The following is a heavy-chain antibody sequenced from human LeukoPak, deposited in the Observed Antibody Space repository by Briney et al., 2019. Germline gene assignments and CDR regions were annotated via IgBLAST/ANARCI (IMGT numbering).Heavy chain of an antibody. J-gene: IGHJ6*04. D-gene: IGHD3-9*01. CDR3: ARVLRYFSNGMDA. Sequence: SETLSLTCTVSGGSISGYYWSWIRQPPGKGLEWIGYIFYSGSTNYNPSLKSRVTISVDTSRNQFSLKLSSVTAADTAVYYCARVLRYFSNGMDAWGKGTTVTVSS. CDR2: IFYSGST. CDR1: GGSISGYY. V-gene: IGHV4-59*01.